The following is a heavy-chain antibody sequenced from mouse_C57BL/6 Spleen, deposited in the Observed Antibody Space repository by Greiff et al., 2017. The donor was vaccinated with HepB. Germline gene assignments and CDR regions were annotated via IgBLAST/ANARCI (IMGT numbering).Heavy chain of an antibody. J-gene: IGHJ2*01. V-gene: IGHV5-9*01. CDR1: GFTFSSYT. CDR2: ISGGGGNT. Sequence: EVQGVESGGGLVKPGGSLKLSCAASGFTFSSYTMSWVRQTPEKRLEWVATISGGGGNTYYPDSVKGRFTISRDNAKNTLYLQMSSLRSEDTALYYCASLDYFDYWGQGTTLTVSS. CDR3: ASLDYFDY.